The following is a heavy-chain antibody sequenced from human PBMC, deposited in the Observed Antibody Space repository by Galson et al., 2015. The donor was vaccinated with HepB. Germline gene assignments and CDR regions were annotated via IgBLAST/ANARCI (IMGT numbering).Heavy chain of an antibody. CDR2: ITWDGGST. CDR1: GFTFDDYS. V-gene: IGHV3-43*01. CDR3: AKDNFDY. J-gene: IGHJ4*02. Sequence: SLRLSCAASGFTFDDYSMHWVRQAPGQGLEWVSLITWDGGSTYYADSVKGRFTISRDNSKNSLYLQMNSLRTEDTALYYCAKDNFDYWGQGTLVTVSS.